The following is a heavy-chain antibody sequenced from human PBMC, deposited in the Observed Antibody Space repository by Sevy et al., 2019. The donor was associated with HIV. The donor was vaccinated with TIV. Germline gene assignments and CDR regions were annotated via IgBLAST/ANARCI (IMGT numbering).Heavy chain of an antibody. J-gene: IGHJ4*02. CDR2: IYYSGNT. D-gene: IGHD2-15*01. V-gene: IGHV4-39*01. Sequence: SETLSLTCTVSGASISSSSYYWGWIRQPPGKGLEWIGSIYYSGNTYYNPSLKSRITISVDTSKNRFSLKASSVTAADTAVYYCARHAGNLVDATNNYFDLWGQGTLVTVSS. CDR3: ARHAGNLVDATNNYFDL. CDR1: GASISSSSYY.